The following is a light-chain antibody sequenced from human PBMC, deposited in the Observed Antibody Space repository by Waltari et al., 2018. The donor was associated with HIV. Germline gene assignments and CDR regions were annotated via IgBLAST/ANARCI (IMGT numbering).Light chain of an antibody. J-gene: IGKJ2*01. CDR2: RAS. CDR3: QQYNSPYT. V-gene: IGKV1-5*03. Sequence: DIQMTQSPSSLSASVGDRVTITCRASQSISNWVAWYQQKPGKAPNLLIYRASTLESGVPSRFSGSGSGTEFTLTISSLQPDDFATYFCQQYNSPYTFGQGTRLEIK. CDR1: QSISNW.